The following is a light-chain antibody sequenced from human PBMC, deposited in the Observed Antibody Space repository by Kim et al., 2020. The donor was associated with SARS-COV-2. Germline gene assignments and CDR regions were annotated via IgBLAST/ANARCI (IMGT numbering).Light chain of an antibody. J-gene: IGKJ2*01. CDR1: QSISTY. V-gene: IGKV1-39*01. CDR2: AAS. Sequence: DIQMTQSPSSLAASVGDRVTITCRASQSISTYLNWFQQKPGKAPKLLIYAASTLQSGVPSGFSGSGSGTDFTLTISSLQPEDFATYYCQQSYSTPSTFGQGTKLEI. CDR3: QQSYSTPST.